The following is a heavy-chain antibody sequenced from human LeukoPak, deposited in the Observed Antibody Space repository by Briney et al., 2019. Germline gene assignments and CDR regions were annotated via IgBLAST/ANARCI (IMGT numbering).Heavy chain of an antibody. CDR2: INTGSGNT. CDR3: ARDEARITIFGVAGYFDY. J-gene: IGHJ4*02. CDR1: GYTFTGYA. Sequence: GASVKVSCKASGYTFTGYALHWVRQAPGQGLEWMGWINTGSGNTKYSQKFQGRVTITRDTSASTAYMVLSSLRSEDTAVYYCARDEARITIFGVAGYFDYWGQGTLVTVSS. D-gene: IGHD3-3*01. V-gene: IGHV1-3*04.